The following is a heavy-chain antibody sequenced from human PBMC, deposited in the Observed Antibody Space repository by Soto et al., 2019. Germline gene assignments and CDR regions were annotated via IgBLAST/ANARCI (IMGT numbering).Heavy chain of an antibody. CDR2: ITDYNGNT. J-gene: IGHJ4*02. Sequence: QVQLVQSGAEVKKPGASVKVSCKASGYTFTSYGSSWVRQAPGQGPERMGWITDYNGNTNYAQKLQGRVTITTDTATSTDYMELRSLRSNDTAVYYGARDLNVYIVATSKIFDYGGQGTLVTVSS. V-gene: IGHV1-18*01. CDR3: ARDLNVYIVATSKIFDY. D-gene: IGHD5-12*01. CDR1: GYTFTSYG.